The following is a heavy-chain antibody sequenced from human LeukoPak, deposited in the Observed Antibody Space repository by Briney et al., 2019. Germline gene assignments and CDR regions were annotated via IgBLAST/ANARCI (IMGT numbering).Heavy chain of an antibody. J-gene: IGHJ3*02. D-gene: IGHD3-10*01. CDR3: ARSLGVRPDAFDI. CDR1: LGSISSNY. Sequence: SATLCLTCTVSLGSISSNYWGWVPDSPGKGLGWGGDIYVTGRTIYNPSPTSRGPLFVDTSNNQFSLKVSSVAAADTAVYYCARSLGVRPDAFDIWGQGTLVTVSS. V-gene: IGHV4-59*01. CDR2: IYVTGRT.